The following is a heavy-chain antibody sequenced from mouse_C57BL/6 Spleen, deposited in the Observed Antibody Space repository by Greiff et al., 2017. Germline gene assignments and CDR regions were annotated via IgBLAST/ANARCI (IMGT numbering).Heavy chain of an antibody. D-gene: IGHD2-4*01. V-gene: IGHV1-18*01. CDR2: INPNNGGT. CDR1: GYTFTDYN. J-gene: IGHJ1*03. CDR3: ARDYDYEGYFDV. Sequence: EVKLMESGPELVKPGASVKIPCKASGYTFTDYNMDWVKQSHGKSLEWIGDINPNNGGTIYNQKFKGKATLTVDKSSSTAYMELRSLTSEDTAVYYCARDYDYEGYFDVWGTGTTVTVSS.